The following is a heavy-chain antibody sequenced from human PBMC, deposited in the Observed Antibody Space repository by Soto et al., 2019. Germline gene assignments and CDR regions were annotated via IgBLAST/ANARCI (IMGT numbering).Heavy chain of an antibody. CDR2: SNPKDGAT. J-gene: IGHJ5*02. D-gene: IGHD2-21*02. CDR1: GYSFIDYY. CDR3: ARGRKVVATPARDDWFDP. V-gene: IGHV1-2*04. Sequence: QVQLVQSGAEVRRPGASVRVSCKASGYSFIDYYINWVRQAPGQGLEWMGWSNPKDGATKSAQKFKDWVTMTSDTSHTTAYLDLRSDDTAVYYCARGRKVVATPARDDWFDPWGQGTLVTVSS.